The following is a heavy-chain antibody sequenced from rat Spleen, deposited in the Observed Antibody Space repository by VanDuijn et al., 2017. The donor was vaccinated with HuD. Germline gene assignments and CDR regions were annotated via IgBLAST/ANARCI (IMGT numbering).Heavy chain of an antibody. D-gene: IGHD1-11*01. Sequence: EVQLVESGGGLVQPGRSMKLSCAASGFTFSSFPMAWVRQAPTKGLEWVATISTSGGSTYYRDSVKGRFTISRDNAKSTLYLQMNSLRSEDTATYYCTRLATEGIPHYWGQGVMVTVSS. J-gene: IGHJ2*01. CDR3: TRLATEGIPHY. CDR1: GFTFSSFP. V-gene: IGHV5-46*01. CDR2: ISTSGGST.